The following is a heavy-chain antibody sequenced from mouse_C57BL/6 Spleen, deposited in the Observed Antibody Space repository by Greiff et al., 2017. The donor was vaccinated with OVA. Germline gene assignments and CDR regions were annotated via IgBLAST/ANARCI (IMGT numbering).Heavy chain of an antibody. V-gene: IGHV1-53*01. D-gene: IGHD1-1*01. Sequence: VQLQQPGTELVKPGASVKLSCKASGYTFTSYWMHWVKQRPGQGLEWIGNINPSNGGTNYNEKFKSKATLTVDKSSSTAYMQLSSLTSEDSAVYYCAREGITTVVATSPWFAYWGQGTLVTVSA. J-gene: IGHJ3*01. CDR2: INPSNGGT. CDR3: AREGITTVVATSPWFAY. CDR1: GYTFTSYW.